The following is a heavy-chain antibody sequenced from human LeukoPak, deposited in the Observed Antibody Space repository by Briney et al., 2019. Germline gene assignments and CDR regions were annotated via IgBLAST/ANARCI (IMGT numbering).Heavy chain of an antibody. CDR1: GGSISSYY. D-gene: IGHD5-18*01. J-gene: IGHJ4*02. CDR2: IYYSGST. V-gene: IGHV4-59*08. Sequence: SETLSLTCTVSGGSISSYYWSWIRQPPGKGLEWIGYIYYSGSTNYNPSFKSRVTISVDTSKNQFSLKLSSVTAADTAVYYCARGYSYGYSLYWGQGTLVTVSS. CDR3: ARGYSYGYSLY.